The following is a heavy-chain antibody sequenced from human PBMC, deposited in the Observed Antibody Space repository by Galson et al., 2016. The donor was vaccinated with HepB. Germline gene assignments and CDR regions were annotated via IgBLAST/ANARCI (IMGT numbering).Heavy chain of an antibody. J-gene: IGHJ4*02. CDR3: ARGDFWTPYYFDS. CDR2: ISGYNGNT. D-gene: IGHD3/OR15-3a*01. CDR1: GYSFTSSG. V-gene: IGHV1-18*01. Sequence: SVKVSCKASGYSFTSSGISWVRQAPGQGLEWMGWISGYNGNTNYAQRFLGGVTMTTDTSATTAYMELRSLTSDDTAVCYCARGDFWTPYYFDSWGQGTLVIVSS.